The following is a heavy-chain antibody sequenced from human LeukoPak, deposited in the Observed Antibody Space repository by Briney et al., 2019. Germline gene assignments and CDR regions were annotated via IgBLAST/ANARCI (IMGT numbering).Heavy chain of an antibody. CDR2: IYYSGST. J-gene: IGHJ4*02. CDR3: ARWDSRNVVDF. Sequence: SETLSLTCTVSNGSISSTSYYWGRIRQPPGKGLEWIGTIYYSGSTYYNPSLKGRVTISVDMSKHQSSLKRASVTAADTAVYYCARWDSRNVVDFWGQGTLVTVSS. V-gene: IGHV4-39*01. CDR1: NGSISSTSYY. D-gene: IGHD6-13*01.